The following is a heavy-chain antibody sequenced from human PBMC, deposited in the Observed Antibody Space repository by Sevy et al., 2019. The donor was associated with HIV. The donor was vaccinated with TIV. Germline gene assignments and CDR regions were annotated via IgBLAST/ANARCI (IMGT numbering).Heavy chain of an antibody. CDR3: ARDGEYYGSGSSNWFDP. CDR1: GYTFTSYY. V-gene: IGHV1-46*01. D-gene: IGHD3-10*01. CDR2: INPSGGST. J-gene: IGHJ5*02. Sequence: ASVKVSCKASGYTFTSYYMHWVRQAPGQGLEWMGIINPSGGSTSYEQKFQGRVTMTRDKSTSTDYMELSSLRSEDTAVYYCARDGEYYGSGSSNWFDPWGQGTLVTVSS.